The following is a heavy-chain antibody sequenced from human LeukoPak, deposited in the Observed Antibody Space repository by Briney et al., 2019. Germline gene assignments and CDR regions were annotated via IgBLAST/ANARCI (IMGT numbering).Heavy chain of an antibody. J-gene: IGHJ4*02. CDR2: INHSGST. CDR3: AREDSITMVIDY. D-gene: IGHD3-10*01. CDR1: GGSFSGYY. V-gene: IGHV4-34*01. Sequence: SETLSLTCAVYGGSFSGYYWSWIRQPPGKGLEWIGEINHSGSTNYNPSLKSRVTMSVDTSKNQFSLKLSSVTAADTAEYYCAREDSITMVIDYWGQGTLVTVSS.